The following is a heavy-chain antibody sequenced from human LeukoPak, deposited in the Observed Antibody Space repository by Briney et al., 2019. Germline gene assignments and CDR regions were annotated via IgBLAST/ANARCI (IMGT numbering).Heavy chain of an antibody. CDR2: INHSGST. CDR3: ARILGYCSGGSCYRDHYFDY. J-gene: IGHJ4*02. D-gene: IGHD2-15*01. CDR1: GGSISSGDYY. Sequence: SETLSLTCTVSGGSISSGDYYWGWIRQPPGKGLEWIGEINHSGSTNYNPSLKSRVTISVDTSKNQFSLKLSSVTAADTAVYYCARILGYCSGGSCYRDHYFDYWGQGTLVTVSS. V-gene: IGHV4-39*07.